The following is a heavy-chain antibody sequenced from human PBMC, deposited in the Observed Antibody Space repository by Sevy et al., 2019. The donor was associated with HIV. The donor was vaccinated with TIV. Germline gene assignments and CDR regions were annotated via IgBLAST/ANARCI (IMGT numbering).Heavy chain of an antibody. V-gene: IGHV3-21*01. CDR1: GFTFSSYS. Sequence: GGSLRLSCAASGFTFSSYSMNWVRQAPGKGLEWVSSISGISNYIYYADSVQGGCSISRDNAKDSLYLQMNSLGVEETAIYYCARGVQAYDAFDIWGQGTMVTVSS. CDR3: ARGVQAYDAFDI. J-gene: IGHJ3*02. CDR2: ISGISNYI.